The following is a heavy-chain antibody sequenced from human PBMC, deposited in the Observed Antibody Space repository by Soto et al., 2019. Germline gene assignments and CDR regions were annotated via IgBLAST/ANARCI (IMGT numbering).Heavy chain of an antibody. Sequence: QVQLVESGGGVVQPGRSLRLSCAASGFTFSSYAMHWVRQAPGKGLEWVAVIAYDGSNKYYADSVKGRFTISRDNSKNTLYLQMNSLRAEDTAVYYCARESMVRGVIHYFDYLRQGTLVTVSS. CDR3: ARESMVRGVIHYFDY. V-gene: IGHV3-30-3*01. CDR2: IAYDGSNK. D-gene: IGHD3-10*01. J-gene: IGHJ4*02. CDR1: GFTFSSYA.